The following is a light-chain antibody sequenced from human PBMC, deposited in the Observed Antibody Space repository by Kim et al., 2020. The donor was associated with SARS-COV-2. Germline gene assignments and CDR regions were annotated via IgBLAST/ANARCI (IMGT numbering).Light chain of an antibody. CDR1: SIGSKK. J-gene: IGLJ2*01. CDR2: RDS. V-gene: IGLV3-9*01. Sequence: SVALGQTATINCGGDSIGSKKVHWYQEKPGQAPVLVIYRDSNRASGIPERFSGSKSGNTATLTISRAQAGDEADYYCQVWDSSTVVFGGGTQLTVL. CDR3: QVWDSSTVV.